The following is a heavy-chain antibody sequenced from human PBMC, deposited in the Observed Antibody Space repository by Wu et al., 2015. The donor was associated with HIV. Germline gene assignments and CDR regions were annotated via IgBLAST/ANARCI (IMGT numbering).Heavy chain of an antibody. D-gene: IGHD3-16*01. V-gene: IGHV1-2*02. CDR2: INPNNGGT. Sequence: QSGPVLTQPGTSVKVSCETSGYTFSQYSIHWVRQAPGQGLEWMGWINPNNGGTSYAQKFQDRATITRDTSTGVVYLGLIGLRSADTAVYFCARDQGPGRGKGLDYWGRGSLVTVSS. J-gene: IGHJ4*02. CDR3: ARDQGPGRGKGLDY. CDR1: GYTFSQYS.